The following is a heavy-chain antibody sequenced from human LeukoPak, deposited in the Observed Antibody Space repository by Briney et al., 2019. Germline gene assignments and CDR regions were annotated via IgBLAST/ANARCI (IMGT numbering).Heavy chain of an antibody. CDR1: GFIFRDYY. V-gene: IGHV3-11*01. Sequence: GGCVGLSCAASGFIFRDYYMSWMRQARGKGLEGVSYISCSGCTIYYADSVKGRFTIPRDNAKNSLKLQINSLRAEDTAVYYCARGQYYDISTGSYPGLDDWGQGTLVTVSS. CDR2: ISCSGCTI. J-gene: IGHJ4*02. CDR3: ARGQYYDISTGSYPGLDD. D-gene: IGHD3-9*01.